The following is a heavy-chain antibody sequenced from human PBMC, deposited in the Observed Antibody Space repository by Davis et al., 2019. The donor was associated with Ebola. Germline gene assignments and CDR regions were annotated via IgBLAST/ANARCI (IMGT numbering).Heavy chain of an antibody. V-gene: IGHV3-48*02. Sequence: GESLKISCAASGFTFSSYSMTWVRQAPGKGLEWISYIGRGSSPIYYADSVKSRFTISRDNANNSLYLHMNSLGDEDTAVYYCARAEDDYGEYPDALDIWGQGTVVTVSS. CDR1: GFTFSSYS. J-gene: IGHJ3*02. D-gene: IGHD4-17*01. CDR2: IGRGSSPI. CDR3: ARAEDDYGEYPDALDI.